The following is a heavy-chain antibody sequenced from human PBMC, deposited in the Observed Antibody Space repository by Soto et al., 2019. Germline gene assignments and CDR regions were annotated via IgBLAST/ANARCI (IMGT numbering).Heavy chain of an antibody. CDR2: IYSAGNT. J-gene: IGHJ6*02. Sequence: EVRVLESGGGLVQPGGSLRLSCAASGFTVSSSYMTWVRQAPGKGLEWVSVIYSAGNTYYADSVKGRFTISRDNSKNTVYLQMNSLRAEDTAVYYCAIITFGTYGMDVWGQGTTVTVSS. CDR3: AIITFGTYGMDV. CDR1: GFTVSSSY. D-gene: IGHD3-10*01. V-gene: IGHV3-66*01.